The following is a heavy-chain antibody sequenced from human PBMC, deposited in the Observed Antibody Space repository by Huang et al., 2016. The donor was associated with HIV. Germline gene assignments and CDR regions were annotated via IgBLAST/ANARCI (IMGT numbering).Heavy chain of an antibody. CDR3: ATGFDTYYDI. D-gene: IGHD2-21*01. CDR1: GYTLTELS. Sequence: QVQLVQSGAEVKKPGASVKVSCKVSGYTLTELSIHGVRQAPGKGLEWMGGFAPEQGETNYAQNIQGRVTMTEDTSTDTAYMELNSLRSEDTAVYYCATGFDTYYDIWGQGTMVIASS. CDR2: FAPEQGET. J-gene: IGHJ3*02. V-gene: IGHV1-24*01.